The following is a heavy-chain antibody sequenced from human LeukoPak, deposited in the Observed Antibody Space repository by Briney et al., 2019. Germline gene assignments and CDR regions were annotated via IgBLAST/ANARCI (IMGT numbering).Heavy chain of an antibody. J-gene: IGHJ4*02. CDR1: GGSISSSGYY. Sequence: SEALSLTCTVSGGSISSSGYYWGWIRQPPGKGLEWVGTIYYRGSAYYNPSLKSRVTISVDTSKNQFSLKLSSVTAADTAVYYCVRQWMRDSGAYYDFHHWGQGTLVTVST. D-gene: IGHD3-22*01. V-gene: IGHV4-39*01. CDR3: VRQWMRDSGAYYDFHH. CDR2: IYYRGSA.